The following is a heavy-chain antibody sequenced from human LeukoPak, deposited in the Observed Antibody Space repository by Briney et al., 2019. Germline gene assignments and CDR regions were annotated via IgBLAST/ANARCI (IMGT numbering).Heavy chain of an antibody. CDR3: ARASHTITSPFDY. V-gene: IGHV3-21*01. Sequence: PGGSLRLSCAASGFTFSSYSMNWVRQAPGKGLEWVSSISSSSSYIYYADSVKGRFTISRDNAKNSLYLQMNSLRAEDTAVYYCARASHTITSPFDYWGQGTLVTVSS. CDR2: ISSSSSYI. CDR1: GFTFSSYS. J-gene: IGHJ4*02. D-gene: IGHD5-24*01.